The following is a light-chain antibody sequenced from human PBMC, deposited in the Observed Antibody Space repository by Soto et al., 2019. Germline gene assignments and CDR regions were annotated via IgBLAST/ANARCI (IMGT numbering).Light chain of an antibody. J-gene: IGLJ1*01. V-gene: IGLV2-14*01. CDR1: SSDVGGYNY. CDR2: EVS. Sequence: LTHPASGSGSPGQSITISGTGTSSDVGGYNYVSWYQQHPGKAPKLMIYEVSNRPSGVSNRFSGSKSGNTASLTISGLQAEDEADYYCSSYTSSSTLYVFGTGTKVTGL. CDR3: SSYTSSSTLYV.